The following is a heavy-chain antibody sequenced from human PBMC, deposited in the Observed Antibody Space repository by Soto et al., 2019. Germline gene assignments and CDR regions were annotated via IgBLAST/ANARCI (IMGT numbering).Heavy chain of an antibody. Sequence: RLSCAASGFTFSNYDMSWVRQAPGKGLEWVSAISVSGDTTYYADSVKGRFTIPRDNSKNTLYLQMNTLRAEDTAVYYCAKNRNTGVAGTSCWFGPWGQGXLVTVYS. J-gene: IGHJ5*02. CDR3: AKNRNTGVAGTSCWFGP. D-gene: IGHD6-19*01. CDR1: GFTFSNYD. V-gene: IGHV3-23*01. CDR2: ISVSGDTT.